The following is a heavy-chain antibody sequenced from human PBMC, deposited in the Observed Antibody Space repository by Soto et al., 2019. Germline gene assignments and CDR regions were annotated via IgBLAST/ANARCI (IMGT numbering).Heavy chain of an antibody. J-gene: IGHJ3*02. CDR2: ISSSSSYI. CDR3: ARLGSSSWYRGAFDI. V-gene: IGHV3-21*01. Sequence: GGSLRLSCAASGFTFSSYSMNWVRQAPGKGLEWVSSISSSSSYIYYADSVKGRFTISRDNAKNSLYLQMNSLRAEDTAVYYCARLGSSSWYRGAFDIWGQGTMVTVSS. CDR1: GFTFSSYS. D-gene: IGHD6-13*01.